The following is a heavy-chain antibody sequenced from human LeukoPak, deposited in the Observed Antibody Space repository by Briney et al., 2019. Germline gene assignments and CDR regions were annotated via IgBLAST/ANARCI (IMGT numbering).Heavy chain of an antibody. J-gene: IGHJ4*02. Sequence: SETLSLTCTVSDDSISDYYRGWIRQPPGKGLEWIGYFYNSGRSTYNPSLKSRVTISVDTSKNQFSLKLGSVTAADTAVYYCARQSVPAALLDYWGQGTLVTVSS. D-gene: IGHD2-2*01. CDR3: ARQSVPAALLDY. CDR1: DDSISDYY. CDR2: FYNSGRS. V-gene: IGHV4-59*08.